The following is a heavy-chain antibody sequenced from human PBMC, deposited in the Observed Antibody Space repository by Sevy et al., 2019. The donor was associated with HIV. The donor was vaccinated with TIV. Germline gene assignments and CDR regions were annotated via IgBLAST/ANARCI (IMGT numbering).Heavy chain of an antibody. J-gene: IGHJ3*02. CDR3: ARRNDFDI. CDR2: VYYTGGT. Sequence: SETLSLTCTVSGGSINSDHWNWIRQPPGKGLEWIGYVYYTGGTNSNPSLKNRVTISVDTTKNQFSLKLTSVTAAYTAVYYCARRNDFDIWGQGTMVTVSS. CDR1: GGSINSDH. V-gene: IGHV4-59*08.